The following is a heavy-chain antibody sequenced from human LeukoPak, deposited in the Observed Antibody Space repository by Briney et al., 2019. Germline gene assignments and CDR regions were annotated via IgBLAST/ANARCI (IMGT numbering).Heavy chain of an antibody. D-gene: IGHD3-22*01. CDR3: ASYYYDSSGPPDY. Sequence: KPGGSLRLSCAASGFTFSDYYMSWIRQAPGKGLEWVSYISSSSSSTKYTDSVKGRFTISRDNARTSLYLQMDSLRAEDTAVYYCASYYYDSSGPPDYWGQGTLVTVSS. CDR1: GFTFSDYY. J-gene: IGHJ4*02. CDR2: ISSSSSST. V-gene: IGHV3-11*03.